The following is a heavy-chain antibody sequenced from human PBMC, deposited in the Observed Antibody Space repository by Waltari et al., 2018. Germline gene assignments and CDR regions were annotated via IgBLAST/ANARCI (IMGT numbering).Heavy chain of an antibody. D-gene: IGHD6-13*01. CDR1: GYSFTSYW. V-gene: IGHV5-51*01. CDR2: IYPGDSDT. CDR3: ARHWGAEQQLFRYFDL. J-gene: IGHJ2*01. Sequence: EVQLVQSGAEVKKPGESLKISCKGSGYSFTSYWIGWVRQMPGKGLEWMGIIYPGDSDTRYSPSFQGQVTISADKSISTAYLQWSSLKASDTAMYYCARHWGAEQQLFRYFDLWGRGTLVTVSS.